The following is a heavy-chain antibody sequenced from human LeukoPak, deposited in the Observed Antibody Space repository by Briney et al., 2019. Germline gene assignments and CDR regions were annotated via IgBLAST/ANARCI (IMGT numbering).Heavy chain of an antibody. CDR2: IYYSGST. J-gene: IGHJ4*02. V-gene: IGHV4-31*03. Sequence: PSQTLSLTCTVSGGSISSGGYYWSWIRQHPGKGLEWIGYIYYSGSTYYNPSLKSRVTISVDTSKNQFSLKLSSVTAADTAVYYCARNGDCYSCFDCWGQGTLVTVSS. D-gene: IGHD2-21*02. CDR1: GGSISSGGYY. CDR3: ARNGDCYSCFDC.